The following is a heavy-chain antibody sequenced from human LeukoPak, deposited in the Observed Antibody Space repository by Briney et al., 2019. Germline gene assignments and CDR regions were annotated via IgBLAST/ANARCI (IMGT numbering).Heavy chain of an antibody. V-gene: IGHV1-2*02. J-gene: IGHJ3*02. D-gene: IGHD3-22*01. Sequence: ASVKVSCKASGYTFTGYYMHWVRQAPGQGLEWMGWINPNSGGTNYAQKFQGRVTMTRDTSISTAYMELSRLRSDDTAVYYCARWGNYYDPGVDAFDIWGQGTMVTVS. CDR1: GYTFTGYY. CDR3: ARWGNYYDPGVDAFDI. CDR2: INPNSGGT.